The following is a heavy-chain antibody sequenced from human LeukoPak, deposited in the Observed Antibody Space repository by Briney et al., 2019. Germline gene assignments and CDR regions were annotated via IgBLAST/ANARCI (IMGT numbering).Heavy chain of an antibody. CDR2: INHSGST. V-gene: IGHV4-34*01. CDR1: GGSFSGYY. J-gene: IGHJ4*02. Sequence: PSETLSLTCAVYGGSFSGYYWSWIRQPPGKGLEWIGEINHSGSTNYNPSLKSRVTISVDTSKNQFSLKLSSVTAADTAVYYCASGGYCSSTSCSYRKFDYWGQGTLVTVSS. D-gene: IGHD2-2*01. CDR3: ASGGYCSSTSCSYRKFDY.